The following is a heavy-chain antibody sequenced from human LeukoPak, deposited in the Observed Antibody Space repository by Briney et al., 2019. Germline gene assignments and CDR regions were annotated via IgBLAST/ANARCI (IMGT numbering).Heavy chain of an antibody. Sequence: PSETLSLTCAVYGGSFSGYYWSWIRQPPGKGLEWIGEINHSGSTNYNPSLKSRVTISVDTSKNQFSLKLSSVTAAATAVYYCARGGGIVVVPAAVVTWFDPWGQGTLVTVSS. D-gene: IGHD2-2*01. J-gene: IGHJ5*02. CDR3: ARGGGIVVVPAAVVTWFDP. CDR1: GGSFSGYY. V-gene: IGHV4-34*01. CDR2: INHSGST.